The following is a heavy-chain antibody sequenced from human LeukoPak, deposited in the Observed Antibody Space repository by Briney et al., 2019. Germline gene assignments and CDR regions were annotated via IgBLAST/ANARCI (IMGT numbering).Heavy chain of an antibody. CDR3: ASTYYYDSSGYCYFDY. D-gene: IGHD3-22*01. V-gene: IGHV5-10-1*01. J-gene: IGHJ4*02. Sequence: GESLKISCKGSGYSFTSYWISWVRQVPGKGLEWMGRIDPSDSYTNYSPSFQGHVTISADKSISTAYLQWSSLKASDTAMYYCASTYYYDSSGYCYFDYWGQGTLVTVSS. CDR1: GYSFTSYW. CDR2: IDPSDSYT.